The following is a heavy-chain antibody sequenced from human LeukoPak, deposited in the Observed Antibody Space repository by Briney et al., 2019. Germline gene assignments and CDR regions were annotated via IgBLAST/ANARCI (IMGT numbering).Heavy chain of an antibody. V-gene: IGHV4-39*07. Sequence: SETLSLTCTVSGGSIRSSYYYWGWIRQPPGKGLEWIGSIYDSGSTYYNPSLKSRVTISVDTSKNQFSLNLTSVTAADTAMYYCARVDSSSWYSVDYWGQGTLVTVSS. CDR3: ARVDSSSWYSVDY. CDR2: IYDSGST. D-gene: IGHD6-13*01. J-gene: IGHJ4*02. CDR1: GGSIRSSYYY.